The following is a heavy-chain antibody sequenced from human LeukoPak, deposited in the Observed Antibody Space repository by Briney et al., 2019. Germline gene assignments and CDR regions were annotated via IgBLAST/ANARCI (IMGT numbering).Heavy chain of an antibody. CDR1: GFTFSSYS. Sequence: GGSLRLSCAASGFTFSSYSMNLVRQAPGKGLEWVSSISSSSSYIYYAGSVKGRFTISRDNAKNSLYLQMNSLRAEDTAVYYCARDLYSGASRFDPWGQGTLVTVSS. V-gene: IGHV3-21*01. D-gene: IGHD1-26*01. CDR3: ARDLYSGASRFDP. J-gene: IGHJ5*02. CDR2: ISSSSSYI.